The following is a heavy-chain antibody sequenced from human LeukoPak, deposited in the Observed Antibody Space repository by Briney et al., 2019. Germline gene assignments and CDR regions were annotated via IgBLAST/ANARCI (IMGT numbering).Heavy chain of an antibody. CDR2: ISSSGGNT. D-gene: IGHD4-11*01. J-gene: IGHJ4*02. V-gene: IGHV3-23*01. CDR1: GFTFSSYA. CDR3: ARGRSGQTTVRPFDF. Sequence: GGSLRLSCAASGFTFSSYAMSWVRQAPGKGLKWVSAISSSGGNTYYADSVKGRFTISRDNSKNTLYLQMNSLRAEDTAVYYCARGRSGQTTVRPFDFSGRRILVTLSS.